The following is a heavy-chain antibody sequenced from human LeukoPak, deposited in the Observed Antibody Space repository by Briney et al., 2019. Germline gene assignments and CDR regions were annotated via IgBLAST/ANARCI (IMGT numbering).Heavy chain of an antibody. V-gene: IGHV1-2*02. CDR3: ARCEIYCINGFCYKEPCDY. CDR2: INPNSGGT. J-gene: IGHJ4*02. Sequence: ASVKVSCKASGYTFTGYYMHWVRQAPGQGLEWMGWINPNSGGTNYAQKFQGRVTMTRDTSISTAYVDLSRLTSDDTAVYFCARCEIYCINGFCYKEPCDYWGQGTLVTVSS. D-gene: IGHD2-8*01. CDR1: GYTFTGYY.